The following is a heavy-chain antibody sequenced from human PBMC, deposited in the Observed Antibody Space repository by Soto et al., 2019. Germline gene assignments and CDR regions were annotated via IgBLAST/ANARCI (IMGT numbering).Heavy chain of an antibody. J-gene: IGHJ6*03. CDR2: IYYSGST. D-gene: IGHD3-3*01. V-gene: IGHV4-59*08. Sequence: PSETLSLTCTVSGGSISSYYWSWIRQPPGKGLEWIGYIYYSGSTNYNPSLKSRVTISVDTSKNQFSLKLSSVTAADTAVYYCASTIFGVVAGYYYYMDVWGKGTTVTVSS. CDR3: ASTIFGVVAGYYYYMDV. CDR1: GGSISSYY.